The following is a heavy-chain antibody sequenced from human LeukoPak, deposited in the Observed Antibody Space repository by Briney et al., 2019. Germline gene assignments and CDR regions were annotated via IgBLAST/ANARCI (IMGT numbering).Heavy chain of an antibody. J-gene: IGHJ4*02. CDR1: GFTFSNAW. CDR2: VYSGGST. D-gene: IGHD5-18*01. CDR3: ASGYSYGGTDY. Sequence: GGSLRPSCAASGFTFSNAWMNWVRQAPGKGLEWVSVVYSGGSTYYADSVKGRFTISRDNSKNTLYLQMNSLRAEDTAVYYCASGYSYGGTDYWGQGTLVTVSS. V-gene: IGHV3-53*01.